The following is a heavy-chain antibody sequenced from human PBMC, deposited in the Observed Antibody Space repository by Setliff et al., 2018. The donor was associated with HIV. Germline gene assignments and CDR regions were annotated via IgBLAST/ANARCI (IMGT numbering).Heavy chain of an antibody. J-gene: IGHJ3*01. Sequence: SETLSLTCAVSGGSISSGGYYWNWIRQHPGKGLEWIGHIYYTGSTQYNPSLKSRVVISIDTSKDQLSLTVNSITDADTAVYYCARDRSTGSGGPNDALDVWGPGTMVTVS. D-gene: IGHD3-10*01. V-gene: IGHV4-31*11. CDR2: IYYTGST. CDR3: ARDRSTGSGGPNDALDV. CDR1: GGSISSGGYY.